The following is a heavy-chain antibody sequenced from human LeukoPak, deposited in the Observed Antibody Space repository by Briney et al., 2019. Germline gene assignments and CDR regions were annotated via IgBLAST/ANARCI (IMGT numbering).Heavy chain of an antibody. D-gene: IGHD3-22*01. CDR1: GGTFSSYA. J-gene: IGHJ5*02. CDR2: IIPIFGTA. V-gene: IGHV1-69*05. CDR3: ARHGSGYKFDP. Sequence: GSSVKVSSKASGGTFSSYAISWVRQARGQGLEWMGRIIPIFGTANYSQKFQGRVTITTDESTSTAYMELSSLRSEDTAVYYCARHGSGYKFDPWGQGTVVTVSS.